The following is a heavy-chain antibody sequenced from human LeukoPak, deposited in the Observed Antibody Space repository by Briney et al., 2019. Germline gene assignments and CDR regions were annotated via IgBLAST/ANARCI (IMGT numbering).Heavy chain of an antibody. J-gene: IGHJ6*03. D-gene: IGHD2-15*01. CDR2: MNPNSGNT. CDR3: ARGQVADYYYYMDV. Sequence: GASVKVSCKASGYTFTGYYMHWVRQATGQGLEWMGWMNPNSGNTGYAQKFQGRVTMTRNTSISTAYMELSSLRSEDTAVYYCARGQVADYYYYMDVWGKGTTVTISS. V-gene: IGHV1-8*02. CDR1: GYTFTGYY.